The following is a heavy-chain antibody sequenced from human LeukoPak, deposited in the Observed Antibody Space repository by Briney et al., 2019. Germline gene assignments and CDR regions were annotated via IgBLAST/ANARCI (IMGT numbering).Heavy chain of an antibody. J-gene: IGHJ6*02. CDR1: GGFISTYY. Sequence: SGTLSLTCTVSGGFISTYYWSWIRQPPGKGLEWIGYIYYSGTTKYNPSLKNRVTISVDTSKNQFSLNLRSVTPADTALYYCARVTADTAMVGGYNYYYGMDVWGQGTTVTVSS. V-gene: IGHV4-59*01. D-gene: IGHD5-18*01. CDR2: IYYSGTT. CDR3: ARVTADTAMVGGYNYYYGMDV.